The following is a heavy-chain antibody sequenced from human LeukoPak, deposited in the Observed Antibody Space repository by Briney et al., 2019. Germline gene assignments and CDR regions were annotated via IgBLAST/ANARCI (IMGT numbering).Heavy chain of an antibody. D-gene: IGHD4-23*01. Sequence: SETLSLTCTVSGDSIRSYNWNWIRQPAGKGLEWIGHIYNSGSADYNPSLKGRATMSIDTSKNHFSLKLTSVTAADTAVYYCARCLGTPAFDYWGPGTLVTVSS. CDR3: ARCLGTPAFDY. V-gene: IGHV4-4*07. CDR1: GDSIRSYN. J-gene: IGHJ4*02. CDR2: IYNSGSA.